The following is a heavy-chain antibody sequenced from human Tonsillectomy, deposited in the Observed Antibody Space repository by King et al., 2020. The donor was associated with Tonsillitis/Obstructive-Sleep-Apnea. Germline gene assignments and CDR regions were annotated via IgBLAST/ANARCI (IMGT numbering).Heavy chain of an antibody. D-gene: IGHD3-3*02. CDR1: GGSINNNNYY. CDR2: MYYTGST. CDR3: ARLAFLDYLPVYYFDY. J-gene: IGHJ4*02. V-gene: IGHV4-39*01. Sequence: LQPQESGPGLVKPSETLSLTCTVSGGSINNNNYYWAWMRQPPGKGPEWIGTMYYTGSTYYNPSLKTRVTISVDTSKNQFSLRLSSVAAADTALYYCARLAFLDYLPVYYFDYWGQGTLVTVSA.